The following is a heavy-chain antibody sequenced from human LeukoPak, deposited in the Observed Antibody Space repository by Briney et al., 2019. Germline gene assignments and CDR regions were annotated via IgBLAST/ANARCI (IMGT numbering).Heavy chain of an antibody. CDR3: ASGREVQH. J-gene: IGHJ1*01. D-gene: IGHD1-26*01. V-gene: IGHV1-18*01. CDR1: GYTFTSYG. Sequence: GASVKVSCKASGYTFTSYGISWVRQAPGQGLEWMGWISAYNGNTNYAQKFQGRVTITADKSTSTAYMELSSLRSEDTAVYYCASGREVQHWGQGTLVTVSS. CDR2: ISAYNGNT.